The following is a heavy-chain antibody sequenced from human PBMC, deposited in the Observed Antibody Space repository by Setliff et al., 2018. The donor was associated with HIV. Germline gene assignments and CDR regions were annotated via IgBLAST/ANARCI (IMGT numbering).Heavy chain of an antibody. Sequence: ASVKVSCKASGYTFTSYGISWVRQAPGQGLEWMGWTSAYNDNTNYAQKLQGRVTMTTDTSTSTAYMELRSLRSDDTAVYYCARGANWNDGVGWFDPWGQGTLVTVSS. CDR3: ARGANWNDGVGWFDP. J-gene: IGHJ5*02. D-gene: IGHD1-1*01. CDR1: GYTFTSYG. V-gene: IGHV1-18*01. CDR2: TSAYNDNT.